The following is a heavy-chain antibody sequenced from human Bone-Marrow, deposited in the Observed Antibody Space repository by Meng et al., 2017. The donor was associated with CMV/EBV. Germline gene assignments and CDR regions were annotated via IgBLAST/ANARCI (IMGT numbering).Heavy chain of an antibody. Sequence: LSLTCAASGFTFSSYGMHWVRQAPGKGLEWVAVIWYDGSNKYYADSVKGRFTISRDNSKNTLYLQMNSLRAEDTAVYYCAKSSSGNYPPFDYWGQGTLVTVSS. J-gene: IGHJ4*02. D-gene: IGHD4-11*01. V-gene: IGHV3-33*06. CDR3: AKSSSGNYPPFDY. CDR1: GFTFSSYG. CDR2: IWYDGSNK.